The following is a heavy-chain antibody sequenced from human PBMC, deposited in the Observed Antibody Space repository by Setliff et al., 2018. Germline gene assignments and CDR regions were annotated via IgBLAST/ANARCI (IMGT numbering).Heavy chain of an antibody. V-gene: IGHV1-3*03. CDR3: ARKGPNSSSHVFGY. Sequence: SCKASGYTFISYALHWVRQAPGQRLQWMGWINPASGNTKYSQEFQGRVTITRDTSATTVYMELSSLRSDDMAVYYCARKGPNSSSHVFGYWGQGTLVTVSS. CDR2: INPASGNT. J-gene: IGHJ4*02. CDR1: GYTFISYA. D-gene: IGHD3-16*01.